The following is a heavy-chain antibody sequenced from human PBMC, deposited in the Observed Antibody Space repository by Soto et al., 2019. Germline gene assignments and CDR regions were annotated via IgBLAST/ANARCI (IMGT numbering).Heavy chain of an antibody. Sequence: QVQLVESGGGVVQPGRSLRLSCAASGFTFSSYGMHWVRQAPGKGLEWVAVISYDGSNKYYADSVKGRFTISRDNSKNTLYLQMNSLRAEDTAVYYCAKDLGRNYYYGMDVWGQGTAVTVSS. J-gene: IGHJ6*02. V-gene: IGHV3-30*18. CDR1: GFTFSSYG. CDR3: AKDLGRNYYYGMDV. CDR2: ISYDGSNK. D-gene: IGHD7-27*01.